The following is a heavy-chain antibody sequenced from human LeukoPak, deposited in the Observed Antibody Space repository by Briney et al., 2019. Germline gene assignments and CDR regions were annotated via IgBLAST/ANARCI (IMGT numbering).Heavy chain of an antibody. CDR2: MSGSGDTI. V-gene: IGHV3-23*01. CDR1: GFTFSTYS. D-gene: IGHD6-6*01. Sequence: GGSLRLPCAASGFTFSTYSMSWVRQAPEKGLEWVSVMSGSGDTIYYADSVKGRFTISRDDSKNTLYLQMGSLRAEDTAVYYCARDLGIAARPVFDQWGQGTLVTVSS. CDR3: ARDLGIAARPVFDQ. J-gene: IGHJ4*02.